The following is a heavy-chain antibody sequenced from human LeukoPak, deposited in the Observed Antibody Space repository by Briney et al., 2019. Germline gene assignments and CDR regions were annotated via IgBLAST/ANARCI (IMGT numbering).Heavy chain of an antibody. Sequence: ASVKVSCKASGYTFTSYDINWVRQATGQGLEWMGWMNPNSGNTGYAQKFRGRVTMTRNTSISTAYMELSSLRSEDTAVYYCASGVEMATINGYWGQGTLVTVSS. CDR3: ASGVEMATINGY. CDR1: GYTFTSYD. D-gene: IGHD5-24*01. V-gene: IGHV1-8*01. CDR2: MNPNSGNT. J-gene: IGHJ4*02.